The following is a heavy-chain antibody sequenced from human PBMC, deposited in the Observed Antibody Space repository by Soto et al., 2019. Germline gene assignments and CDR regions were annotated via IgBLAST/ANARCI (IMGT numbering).Heavy chain of an antibody. CDR3: ASRGGITGTLDY. CDR2: IYYSGNT. J-gene: IGHJ4*02. V-gene: IGHV4-59*08. D-gene: IGHD1-20*01. CDR1: GGSISSYY. Sequence: QVQLQESGPGLVKPSETLSLTCTVSGGSISSYYWSWIRQPPGKGLEWIGYIYYSGNTNYNPSLKSRVTISVDTSKNQFSLKLSSVTAADTAVYYCASRGGITGTLDYWGQGTLVTVSS.